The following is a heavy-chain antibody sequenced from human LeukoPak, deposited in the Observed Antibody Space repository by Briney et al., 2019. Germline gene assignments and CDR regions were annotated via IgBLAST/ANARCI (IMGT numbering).Heavy chain of an antibody. CDR1: GRSMSSYY. CDR2: IYYSGST. J-gene: IGHJ5*02. Sequence: SETLSLTCTVSGRSMSSYYWSWIRQPPGRGLEWIGYIYYSGSTNYNPSLKSRLTISIDTSKNQFSLKLSSVTAADTAVYYCARERASSGAWFDPWGQGILVTVSS. CDR3: ARERASSGAWFDP. V-gene: IGHV4-59*01. D-gene: IGHD2-21*01.